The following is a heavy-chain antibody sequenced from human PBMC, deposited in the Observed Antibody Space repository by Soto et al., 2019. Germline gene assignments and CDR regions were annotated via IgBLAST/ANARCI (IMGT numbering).Heavy chain of an antibody. D-gene: IGHD3-22*01. CDR1: GFFFSSYG. CDR2: ISHDGSNK. J-gene: IGHJ6*02. CDR3: AKVSNSGYFPYYYNYAMAV. V-gene: IGHV3-30*18. Sequence: QVQLVESGGGVVQPGRSLRLSCAASGFFFSSYGLHWVRQAPGKGLEWVAIISHDGSNKNYVDCVKGRFSISRDNSKNTLHLQINSLRAEDTAVYYCAKVSNSGYFPYYYNYAMAVWGHGTTVTVSS.